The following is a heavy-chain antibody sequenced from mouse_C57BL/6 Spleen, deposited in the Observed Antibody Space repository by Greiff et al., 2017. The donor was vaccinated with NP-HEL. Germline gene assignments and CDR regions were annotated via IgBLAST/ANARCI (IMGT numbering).Heavy chain of an antibody. CDR2: INPSTGGT. Sequence: VQLQQSGPELVKPGASVKISCKASGYSFTGYYMNWVKQSPEKSLEWIGEINPSTGGTTYNQKFKAKATLTVDKSSSTAYMQLKSLTSEDSAVYYCASYDGYSWFAYWGQGTLVTVSA. CDR1: GYSFTGYY. D-gene: IGHD2-3*01. J-gene: IGHJ3*01. V-gene: IGHV1-42*01. CDR3: ASYDGYSWFAY.